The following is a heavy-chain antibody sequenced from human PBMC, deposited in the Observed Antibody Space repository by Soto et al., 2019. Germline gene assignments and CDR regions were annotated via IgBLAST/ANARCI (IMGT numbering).Heavy chain of an antibody. V-gene: IGHV3-23*01. CDR1: GFTLSSYS. Sequence: EVQVLESGVGLVQPGGSLRLSCAASGFTLSSYSMSWVRQAPGKGLEWVSAISYGAGITYYADSVKGRFTISRDTSKNTLYLQMNSMRAGDTAVYYCAVTMVAATFDYWGQGTLVTVSS. J-gene: IGHJ4*02. CDR3: AVTMVAATFDY. CDR2: ISYGAGIT. D-gene: IGHD2-15*01.